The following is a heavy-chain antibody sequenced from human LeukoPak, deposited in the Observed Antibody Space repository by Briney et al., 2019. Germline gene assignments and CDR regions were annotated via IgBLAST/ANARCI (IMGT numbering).Heavy chain of an antibody. V-gene: IGHV4-39*07. CDR1: GDSISTSSYY. CDR3: ARVPEIVPDYYYYMDV. J-gene: IGHJ6*03. CDR2: IYYSGST. Sequence: TSETLSLTCTVSGDSISTSSYYWGWIRQPPGKGLEWIASIYYSGSTYYNPSLKSRVTISVDTSKNQFSLKLSSVTAADTAVYYCARVPEIVPDYYYYMDVWGKGTTVTVSS. D-gene: IGHD2/OR15-2a*01.